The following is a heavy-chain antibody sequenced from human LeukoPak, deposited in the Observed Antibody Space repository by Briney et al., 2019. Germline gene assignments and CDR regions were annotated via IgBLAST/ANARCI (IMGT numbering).Heavy chain of an antibody. CDR3: VSFYETY. CDR1: GFTFSSYA. J-gene: IGHJ4*02. V-gene: IGHV3-74*01. Sequence: GGYLRLSCAASGFTFSSYAMHWVRQAPGKGLVWVSHINSDGSWTSYADSVKGRFTISKDNAKNTVYLQMNNLRAEDTAVYYCVSFYETYWGRGTLVTVSS. CDR2: INSDGSWT. D-gene: IGHD2/OR15-2a*01.